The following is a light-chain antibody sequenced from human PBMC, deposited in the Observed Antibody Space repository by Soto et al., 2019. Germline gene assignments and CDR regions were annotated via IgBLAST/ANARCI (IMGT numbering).Light chain of an antibody. CDR3: AAWDDSLNGLV. CDR1: SSNIGSNN. V-gene: IGLV1-44*01. CDR2: SNN. J-gene: IGLJ2*01. Sequence: QSALTQPPSASGPPGQRVTISCSGSSSNIGSNNVNWYQQLPGTAPKLLMYSNNQRPSGVPDRFSGSKSGTSASLAISGLQSEDEADYYCAAWDDSLNGLVFGGGTKLTVL.